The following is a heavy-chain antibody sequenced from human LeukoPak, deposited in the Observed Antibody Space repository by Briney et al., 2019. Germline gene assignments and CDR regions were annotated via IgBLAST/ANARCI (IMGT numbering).Heavy chain of an antibody. CDR3: AKDRGGTGDFDY. CDR1: GYPFFSYV. J-gene: IGHJ4*02. V-gene: IGHV1-3*01. Sequence: AXVKVSCKASGYPFFSYVIHWVRQAPGQRLEWMGWINPDNGNAEYSQRFQGRVTITRDPSATTAYMELSSLRSEDMAVYYCAKDRGGTGDFDYWGQGTLVTVSS. D-gene: IGHD7-27*01. CDR2: INPDNGNA.